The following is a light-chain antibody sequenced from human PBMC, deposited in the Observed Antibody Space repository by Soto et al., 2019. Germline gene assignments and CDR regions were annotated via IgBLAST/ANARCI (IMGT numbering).Light chain of an antibody. V-gene: IGKV1-5*03. Sequence: DIQMTQSPSTLSASVGDRVTITCRASQSISTSLAWYQQKPGKAPKLLIYKASTLETEVPSRISGSGSGTEFTLTISSLQPDDFATYYCQQFERYPVTFGQGTRLEIK. CDR3: QQFERYPVT. CDR2: KAS. J-gene: IGKJ5*01. CDR1: QSISTS.